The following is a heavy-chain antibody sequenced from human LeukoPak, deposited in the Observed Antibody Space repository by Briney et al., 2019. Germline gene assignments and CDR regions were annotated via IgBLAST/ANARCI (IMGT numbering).Heavy chain of an antibody. Sequence: GASVKVSCKVSGGSFSPYALNWVRQAPGQGLEWMGGIIPIFGTANYAQNFQGRLTVAADESTSTAYMELSSLRSEDTAVYYCARAEYYYDTSLSGSFHLWGQGTTVTVSS. CDR2: IIPIFGTA. J-gene: IGHJ3*01. CDR3: ARAEYYYDTSLSGSFHL. CDR1: GGSFSPYA. V-gene: IGHV1-69*13. D-gene: IGHD3-22*01.